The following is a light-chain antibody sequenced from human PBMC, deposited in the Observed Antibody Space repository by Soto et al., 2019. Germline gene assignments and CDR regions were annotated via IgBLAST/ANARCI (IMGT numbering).Light chain of an antibody. V-gene: IGKV1-5*01. CDR1: ESISSW. CDR2: DAS. CDR3: QQYNSYSRT. Sequence: DIQMNQSPSTLSASVGDRVTITCRASESISSWLAWYQQKPGKAPNLLIYDASSLESGVPSRFSGSGSGTEFTLTISSLQPDDFATYYCQQYNSYSRTFGQGTKV. J-gene: IGKJ1*01.